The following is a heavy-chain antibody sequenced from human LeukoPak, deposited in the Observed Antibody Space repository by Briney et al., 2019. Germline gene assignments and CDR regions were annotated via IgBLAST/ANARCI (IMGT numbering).Heavy chain of an antibody. CDR1: GGSFSGYY. J-gene: IGHJ4*02. Sequence: NASETLSLTCAVYGGSFSGYYWSWIRQPPGKGLEWIGEINHSGSTNYNPSLKSRVTISVDTSKNQFSLRVSSVTAADTAVYYCAGFLGSIIDNWGRGTLVTVSS. CDR2: INHSGST. V-gene: IGHV4-34*01. CDR3: AGFLGSIIDN. D-gene: IGHD1-26*01.